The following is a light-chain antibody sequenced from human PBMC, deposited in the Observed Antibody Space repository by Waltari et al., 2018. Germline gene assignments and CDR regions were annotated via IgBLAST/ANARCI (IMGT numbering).Light chain of an antibody. Sequence: QSALTQPASLSGSPGQSITIPCAGTTNDIGTYNFVPWFQPFPGQAPKLIVSEATKRPSGVSYRFSGSKSGNTASLTISGLQAEDEADYYCCSYAGGSRVIFGGGTKLTVL. CDR1: TNDIGTYNF. CDR2: EAT. CDR3: CSYAGGSRVI. V-gene: IGLV2-23*01. J-gene: IGLJ2*01.